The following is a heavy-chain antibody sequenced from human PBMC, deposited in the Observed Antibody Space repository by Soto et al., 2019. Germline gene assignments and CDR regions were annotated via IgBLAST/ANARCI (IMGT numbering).Heavy chain of an antibody. V-gene: IGHV3-33*01. CDR2: IWYDGSNK. J-gene: IGHJ6*03. CDR1: GFTFGSYG. Sequence: PGGSLRLSCAASGFTFGSYGMHWVRQAPGKGLEWVAVIWYDGSNKYYADSVKGRFTISRDNSKNTLYLQMNSLRAEDTAVFYCARDRVLLWFGDPLAYMDAWGKGTTVTVSS. D-gene: IGHD3-10*01. CDR3: ARDRVLLWFGDPLAYMDA.